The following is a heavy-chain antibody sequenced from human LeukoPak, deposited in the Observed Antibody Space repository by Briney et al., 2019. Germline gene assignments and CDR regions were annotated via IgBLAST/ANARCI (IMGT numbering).Heavy chain of an antibody. V-gene: IGHV4-59*01. Sequence: TSETLSLTCTVSGGSISSYYWSWIRQPPGKGLEWIGYIYYSGSTNYNPSLKSRVTISVDTSKNQFSLKLSSVTAADTAVYYCARDREVRGLVGNYYYYYGMDVWGQGTTVTVSS. CDR1: GGSISSYY. CDR2: IYYSGST. CDR3: ARDREVRGLVGNYYYYYGMDV. D-gene: IGHD3-10*01. J-gene: IGHJ6*02.